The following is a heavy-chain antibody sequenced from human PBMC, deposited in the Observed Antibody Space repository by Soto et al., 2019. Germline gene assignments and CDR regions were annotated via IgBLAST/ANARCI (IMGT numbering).Heavy chain of an antibody. CDR1: GGSISSGGYY. J-gene: IGHJ4*02. D-gene: IGHD4-4*01. V-gene: IGHV4-31*03. Sequence: PSETLSLTCTVSGGSISSGGYYWSWIRQHPGKGLEWIGYIYYSGSTYYNPSLKSRVTISVDTSKNQFSLKLSSVTAADTAVYYCARGTLPRYSTPLPFDYWGQGTLVTVSS. CDR2: IYYSGST. CDR3: ARGTLPRYSTPLPFDY.